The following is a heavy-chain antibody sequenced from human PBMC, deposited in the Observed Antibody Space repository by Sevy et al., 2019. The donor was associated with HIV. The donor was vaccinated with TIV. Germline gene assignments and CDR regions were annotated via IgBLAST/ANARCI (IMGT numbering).Heavy chain of an antibody. V-gene: IGHV3-30*04. CDR1: GFTFSSYA. CDR2: IWYDGSNI. J-gene: IGHJ5*02. D-gene: IGHD2-15*01. Sequence: GGSLRLSCAASGFTFSSYAMHWVRQAPGKGLEWVAVIWYDGSNIYYADSVKGRLTISRDNSKNTLYLQMNSLRAEATAVNYCARGGILVVTGAPGHWFDPWGQGTLVTVSS. CDR3: ARGGILVVTGAPGHWFDP.